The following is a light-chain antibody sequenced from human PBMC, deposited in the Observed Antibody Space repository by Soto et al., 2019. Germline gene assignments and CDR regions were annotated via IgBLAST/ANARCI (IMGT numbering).Light chain of an antibody. V-gene: IGKV1-5*01. CDR2: AAS. CDR3: QQYYSYPLLT. CDR1: QSISSW. J-gene: IGKJ4*01. Sequence: DIQMTQSPSSLSASVGDRVTITCRASQSISSWLAWYQQKPGKAPKLLIYAASTLQSGVPSRFSGSGSGTDFTLTISCLQSEDFATYYCQQYYSYPLLTFGGGTKVDIK.